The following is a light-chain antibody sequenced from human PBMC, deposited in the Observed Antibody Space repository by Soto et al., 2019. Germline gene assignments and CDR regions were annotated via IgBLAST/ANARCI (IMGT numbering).Light chain of an antibody. Sequence: QSALTQPPSVSGAPGQRVTISCTGSSSNIGAGYDVHWYQQLPGTAPKLLIYGNSNRPSGVPDRFSGSKSGTSASLAITGLQADDEADYYCQSYDRSLSAHWVFGTGTKGPGL. CDR3: QSYDRSLSAHWV. CDR1: SSNIGAGYD. V-gene: IGLV1-40*01. CDR2: GNS. J-gene: IGLJ1*01.